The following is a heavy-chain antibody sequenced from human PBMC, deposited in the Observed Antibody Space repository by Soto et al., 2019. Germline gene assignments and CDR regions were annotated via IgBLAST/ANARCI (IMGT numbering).Heavy chain of an antibody. CDR3: ARDGIAAAGDYYYYYGMDV. Sequence: TGGSLRLSCAASGFTVSSNYMSWVRQAPGKGLEWVSVIYSGGSTYYADSVKGRFTISRDNSKNTLYLQMNSLRAEDTAVYYCARDGIAAAGDYYYYYGMDVWGQGTTVTVSS. J-gene: IGHJ6*02. V-gene: IGHV3-53*01. CDR1: GFTVSSNY. CDR2: IYSGGST. D-gene: IGHD6-13*01.